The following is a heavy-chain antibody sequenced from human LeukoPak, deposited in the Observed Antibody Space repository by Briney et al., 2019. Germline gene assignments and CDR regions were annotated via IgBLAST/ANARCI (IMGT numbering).Heavy chain of an antibody. J-gene: IGHJ4*02. CDR2: ISGSGGST. CDR1: GLTFSSYG. Sequence: GGSLRLSCAASGLTFSSYGMSWVRQAPGKGLEWVSAISGSGGSTYYADSVKGRFTISRDNSKNTLYLQMNSLRAEDTAVYYCAKGQQWLVPYYFDYRGQGTLVTVSS. V-gene: IGHV3-23*01. CDR3: AKGQQWLVPYYFDY. D-gene: IGHD6-19*01.